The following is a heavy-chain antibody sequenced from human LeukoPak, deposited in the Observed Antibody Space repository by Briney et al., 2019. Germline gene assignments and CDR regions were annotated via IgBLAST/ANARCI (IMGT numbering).Heavy chain of an antibody. CDR3: ARGGRTYYYGSASYLD. D-gene: IGHD3-10*01. CDR1: GYTFTSYD. CDR2: MNPNSGNT. J-gene: IGHJ4*02. Sequence: GASVKVSCKASGYTFTSYDINWVRQATGQRLEWMGWMNPNSGNTGYAQKFQGRVTMTRNTSISTAYMELSSLRSEDTAVYYCARGGRTYYYGSASYLDWGQGTLVTISS. V-gene: IGHV1-8*01.